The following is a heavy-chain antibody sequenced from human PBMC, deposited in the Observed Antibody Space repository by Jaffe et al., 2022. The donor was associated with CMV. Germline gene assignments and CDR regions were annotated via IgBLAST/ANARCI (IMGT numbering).Heavy chain of an antibody. CDR2: IYSGGST. V-gene: IGHV3-66*01. CDR3: ARATVTPHYYYYYMDV. D-gene: IGHD4-17*01. CDR1: GFTVSSNY. Sequence: EVQLVESGGGLVQPGGSLRLSCAASGFTVSSNYMSWVRQAPGKGLEWVSVIYSGGSTYYADSVKGRFTISRDNSKNTLYLQMNSLRAEDTAVYYCARATVTPHYYYYYMDVWGKGTTVTVSS. J-gene: IGHJ6*03.